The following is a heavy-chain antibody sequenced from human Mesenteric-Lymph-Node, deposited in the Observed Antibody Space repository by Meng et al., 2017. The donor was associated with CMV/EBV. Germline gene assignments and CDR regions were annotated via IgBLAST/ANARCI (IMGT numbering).Heavy chain of an antibody. V-gene: IGHV1-2*02. CDR3: AKGGYDSSGYYYMYYFDY. J-gene: IGHJ4*02. CDR2: INPNSGGT. D-gene: IGHD3-22*01. Sequence: YTVTGYYMHWVRQAPGQGLEWMGWINPNSGGTNYAQKFQGRVTMTRDTSISTAYMELSRLRSDDTAVYYCAKGGYDSSGYYYMYYFDYWGQGTLVTVSS. CDR1: YTVTGYY.